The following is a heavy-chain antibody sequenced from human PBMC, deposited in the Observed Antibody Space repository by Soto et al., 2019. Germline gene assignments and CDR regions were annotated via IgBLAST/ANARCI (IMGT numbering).Heavy chain of an antibody. V-gene: IGHV4-59*08. D-gene: IGHD6-6*01. CDR3: ARYPNSSSSYFDY. CDR1: GGSISSYY. CDR2: IYYSGST. J-gene: IGHJ4*02. Sequence: SETLSLTCTVSGGSISSYYWSWIRQPPGKGLEWIGYIYYSGSTNYNPSLKSRVTISVDTSKNQFSLKLSSVTAADTAVYYCARYPNSSSSYFDYWGQGTLVTVSS.